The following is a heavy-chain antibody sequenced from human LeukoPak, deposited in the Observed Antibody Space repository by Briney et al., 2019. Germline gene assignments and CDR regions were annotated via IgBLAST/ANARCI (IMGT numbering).Heavy chain of an antibody. V-gene: IGHV4-34*01. J-gene: IGHJ5*02. Sequence: PSETLSLTCAVYGGSFSGYYWSWIRQPPGKGLEWIGEINHSGSTNYNPSLKSRVTISVDTSKNQFSLKLSSVTAADTAVYYCARGIKQQLVFAAFNWFDPWGQGTLVTVSS. CDR3: ARGIKQQLVFAAFNWFDP. D-gene: IGHD6-13*01. CDR1: GGSFSGYY. CDR2: INHSGST.